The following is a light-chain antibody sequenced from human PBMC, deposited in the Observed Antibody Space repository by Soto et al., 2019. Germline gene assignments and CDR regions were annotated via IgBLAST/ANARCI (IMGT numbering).Light chain of an antibody. CDR1: TSNIGSNG. V-gene: IGLV1-44*01. CDR3: AAWDDRLNGYV. Sequence: SVLTQPPSASGTPGQRVTISCSGSTSNIGSNGVNWYRQLPGTAPKLLIYGSNERPSGVPDRFSGSKSGTSASLAISGLQSEDEADYYCAAWDDRLNGYVFGTGTKVTVL. J-gene: IGLJ1*01. CDR2: GSN.